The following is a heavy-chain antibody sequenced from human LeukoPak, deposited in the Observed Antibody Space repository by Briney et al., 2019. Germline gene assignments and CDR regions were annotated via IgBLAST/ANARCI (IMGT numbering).Heavy chain of an antibody. Sequence: GESLKISCKSSGDIFTTYWIGWVRQMPGKGLEWMGIIYPGDSNVKYSPSFQGQVTISADESINTVYLQWSSLKASDTAMYCCARENWGSGDYWGQGTLVTVSS. V-gene: IGHV5-51*01. CDR1: GDIFTTYW. CDR3: ARENWGSGDY. J-gene: IGHJ4*02. CDR2: IYPGDSNV. D-gene: IGHD7-27*01.